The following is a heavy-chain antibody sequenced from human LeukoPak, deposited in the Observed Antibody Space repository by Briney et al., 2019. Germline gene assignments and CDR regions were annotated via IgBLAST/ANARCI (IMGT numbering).Heavy chain of an antibody. CDR3: ARGEQHHDY. CDR2: IYHSGST. D-gene: IGHD6-13*01. CDR1: GYSISSGYY. J-gene: IGHJ4*02. V-gene: IGHV4-38-2*02. Sequence: SETLSLTCTVSGYSISSGYYWGWIRQPPGKGLGWIGSIYHSGSTYYNPSLKSRVTISVDTSKNQFSLKLSSVTAADTAVYYCARGEQHHDYWGQGTLVTVSS.